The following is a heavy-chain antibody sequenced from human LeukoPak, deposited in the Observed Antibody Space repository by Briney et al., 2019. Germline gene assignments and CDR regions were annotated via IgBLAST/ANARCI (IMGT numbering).Heavy chain of an antibody. CDR1: GYSISSGYY. V-gene: IGHV4-38-2*02. J-gene: IGHJ4*02. D-gene: IGHD2-15*01. Sequence: SQTLSLTCTVSGYSISSGYYWGWIRQPPGKGLEWIGSIYHSGSTYYNPSLKSRVTISVDTSKNQFSLKLSSVTAADTAVYYCARKDIVVVVAAPGATFDYWGQGTLVTVSS. CDR2: IYHSGST. CDR3: ARKDIVVVVAAPGATFDY.